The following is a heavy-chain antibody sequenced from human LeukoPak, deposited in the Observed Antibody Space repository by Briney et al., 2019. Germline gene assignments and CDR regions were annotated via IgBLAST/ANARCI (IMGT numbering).Heavy chain of an antibody. J-gene: IGHJ6*02. Sequence: SQTLSLTCTVSGGSISSGGYYWSWIRQHPGKGLEWIGYIYYSGSTNYNPSLKSRVTISVDTSKNQFSLKLSSVTAADTAVYYCARGVRFLEWLLPGYYYYGMDVWGQGTTVTVSS. D-gene: IGHD3-3*01. CDR2: IYYSGST. V-gene: IGHV4-31*03. CDR1: GGSISSGGYY. CDR3: ARGVRFLEWLLPGYYYYGMDV.